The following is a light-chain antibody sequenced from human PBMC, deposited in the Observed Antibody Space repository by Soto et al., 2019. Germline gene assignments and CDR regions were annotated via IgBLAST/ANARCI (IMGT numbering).Light chain of an antibody. V-gene: IGKV1-39*01. CDR3: QQSYTTPLT. CDR1: QSISSY. CDR2: AAS. Sequence: DIQMTQSPYSLSASVGDRVTITCRASQSISSYLNWYQQKPGKAPELLIHAASSLQSGVPSRFSGSGSGTDFTLTISSLQPEDFATYYCQQSYTTPLTFGGGTKVEIK. J-gene: IGKJ4*01.